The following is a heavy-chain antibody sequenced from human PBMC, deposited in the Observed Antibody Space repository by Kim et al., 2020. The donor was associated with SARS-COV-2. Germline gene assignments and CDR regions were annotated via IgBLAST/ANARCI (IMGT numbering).Heavy chain of an antibody. CDR2: ISGSGGST. CDR1: GFTFSSYA. V-gene: IGHV3-23*01. Sequence: GGSLRLSCAASGFTFSSYAMSWVRQAPGKGLEWVSAISGSGGSTYYADSVKGRFTISRDNSKNTLYLQMNSLRAEDTAVYYCAIDPIWFGATFDAFDIWGQGTMVTVSS. CDR3: AIDPIWFGATFDAFDI. D-gene: IGHD3-10*01. J-gene: IGHJ3*02.